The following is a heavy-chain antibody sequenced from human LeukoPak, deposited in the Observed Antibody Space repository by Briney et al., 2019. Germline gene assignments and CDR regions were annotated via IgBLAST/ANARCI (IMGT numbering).Heavy chain of an antibody. CDR1: GGTFSNYA. Sequence: ASVKVSCKASGGTFSNYAISWVRQAPGQGLEWMGGIITNYGTTSYAQKYQGRVTITADESTTTVYMELSSLRSEDTAVYYCARDSSDIRSLIAHWGQGTLVTVSS. J-gene: IGHJ1*01. CDR2: IITNYGTT. V-gene: IGHV1-69*13. CDR3: ARDSSDIRSLIAH. D-gene: IGHD2-15*01.